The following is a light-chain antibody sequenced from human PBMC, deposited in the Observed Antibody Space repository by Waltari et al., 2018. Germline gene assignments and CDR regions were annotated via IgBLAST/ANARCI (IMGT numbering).Light chain of an antibody. CDR2: DVC. V-gene: IGKV1-33*01. Sequence: DIEMTQSPSSLSASVGEKVTITCRASQDISNHLSWFQQKPGQAPKLLIYDVCKLETGVASRFSGGGSRADFTRIINDVQPEDVATYYCQQYDSLTLLTFGQGTRLE. CDR3: QQYDSLTLLT. J-gene: IGKJ5*01. CDR1: QDISNH.